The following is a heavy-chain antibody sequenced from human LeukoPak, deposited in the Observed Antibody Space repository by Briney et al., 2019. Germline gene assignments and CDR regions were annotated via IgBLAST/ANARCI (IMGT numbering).Heavy chain of an antibody. CDR1: GYTFTGYY. CDR3: AIDYGSGSYYLDY. J-gene: IGHJ4*02. CDR2: INPNSGGT. Sequence: SVKVSCKASGYTFTGYYMHWVRQAPGQGLEWMGWINPNSGGTNYAQKFQGRVTMTRDTSISTAYMELSRLRSDDTAVYYCAIDYGSGSYYLDYWGQGTLVTVSS. D-gene: IGHD3-10*01. V-gene: IGHV1-2*02.